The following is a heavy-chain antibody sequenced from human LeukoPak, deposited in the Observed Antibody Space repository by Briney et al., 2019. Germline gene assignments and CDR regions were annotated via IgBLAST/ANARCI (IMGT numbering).Heavy chain of an antibody. V-gene: IGHV1-2*02. J-gene: IGHJ4*02. CDR2: INPNSGGT. CDR1: GYTFTDCY. Sequence: GASVKVSFKASGYTFTDCYMHWVRQAPGQGLEWMGWINPNSGGTNYAQKFQGRVTMTRDTSISTAYMELSRLRSDDTAVFYCGRDYSYTSGWYDYWGQGTLVTVSS. D-gene: IGHD6-19*01. CDR3: GRDYSYTSGWYDY.